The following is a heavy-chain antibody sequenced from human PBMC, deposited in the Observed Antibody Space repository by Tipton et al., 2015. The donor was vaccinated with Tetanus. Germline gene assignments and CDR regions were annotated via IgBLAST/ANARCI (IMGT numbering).Heavy chain of an antibody. CDR2: IYYSGDT. J-gene: IGHJ5*01. V-gene: IGHV4-31*03. D-gene: IGHD6-6*01. CDR1: GASISSGGYF. CDR3: ARDQGGGRVVRLNWFDP. Sequence: TLSLTCTVSGASISSGGYFWNWVRQHPEKGLERIGYIYYSGDTYINPSLKSRVSMSVDTSKNQISLKLRSVTAADTAVYYCARDQGGGRVVRLNWFDPWGQGALVTVSS.